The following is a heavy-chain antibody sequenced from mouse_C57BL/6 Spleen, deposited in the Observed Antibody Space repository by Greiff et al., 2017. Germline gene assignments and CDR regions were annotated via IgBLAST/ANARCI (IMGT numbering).Heavy chain of an antibody. CDR2: IYPSDSET. CDR3: AKSDDGYSYFDY. CDR1: GYTFTSYW. V-gene: IGHV1-61*01. D-gene: IGHD2-3*01. Sequence: QVQLQQPGAELVRPGSSVKLSCKASGYTFTSYWMDWVKQRPGQGLEWIGNIYPSDSETHYNQKFKDKATLTVDKSSSTAYMQLSSLTSEDSAVYYCAKSDDGYSYFDYWGQGTTLTVSS. J-gene: IGHJ2*01.